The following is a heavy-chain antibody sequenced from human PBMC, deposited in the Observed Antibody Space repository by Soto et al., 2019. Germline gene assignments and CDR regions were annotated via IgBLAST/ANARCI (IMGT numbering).Heavy chain of an antibody. J-gene: IGHJ6*02. CDR2: FDPEDGET. CDR1: GYTLTELS. V-gene: IGHV1-24*01. D-gene: IGHD3-10*01. Sequence: GASVKVSCKVSGYTLTELSMHWVRQAPGKGLEWMGGFDPEDGETIYAQKFQGRVTITADESTSTAYMELSSLRSEDTAVYYCARLFSLYGSGSYGGRDYYYYGMDVWGQGTTVTVSS. CDR3: ARLFSLYGSGSYGGRDYYYYGMDV.